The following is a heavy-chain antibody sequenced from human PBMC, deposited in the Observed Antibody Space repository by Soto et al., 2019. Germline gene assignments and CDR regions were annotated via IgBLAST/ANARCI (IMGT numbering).Heavy chain of an antibody. D-gene: IGHD3-10*01. J-gene: IGHJ4*02. CDR2: IFHDGTA. CDR1: GVSISSGNW. CDR3: ARLVYDTRLNYMYFDF. Sequence: SETLSLTCAVSGVSISSGNWWTWVRQTPQRGLEYIGEIFHDGTANYYPSFERRVAISVDTSKNQFSLKLTSVTAADTAIYFCARLVYDTRLNYMYFDFWGQGTLVTVSS. V-gene: IGHV4-4*02.